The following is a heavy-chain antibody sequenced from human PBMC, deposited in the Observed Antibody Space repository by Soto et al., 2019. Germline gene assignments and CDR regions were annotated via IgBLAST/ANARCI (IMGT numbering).Heavy chain of an antibody. J-gene: IGHJ4*02. CDR2: ISSSGRTI. Sequence: PGGSLRLSCAASGFTFSSYEMNWVRQAPGKGLEWVSYISSSGRTIYYADSVKGRFTISRDNAKNSLYLQMNSLRAEDTAVYYCARSGYNWNDGARGYFHYWGQGTLVTVSS. CDR1: GFTFSSYE. V-gene: IGHV3-48*03. CDR3: ARSGYNWNDGARGYFHY. D-gene: IGHD1-20*01.